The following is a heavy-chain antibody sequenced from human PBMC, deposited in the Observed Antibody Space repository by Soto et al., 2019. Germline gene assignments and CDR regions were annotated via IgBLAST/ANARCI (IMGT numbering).Heavy chain of an antibody. J-gene: IGHJ4*02. CDR1: GFTFSSYG. CDR2: IWYDGSNK. CDR3: AREGPTTVFDY. D-gene: IGHD4-17*01. Sequence: QVQLVESGGGVVQPGRSLRLSCAASGFTFSSYGMHWVRQAPGKGLEWVAVIWYDGSNKYYADSVKGRFTISRDNSKNTLYLQMNSLRAEDTAVYYCAREGPTTVFDYWGQGTLVTVSS. V-gene: IGHV3-33*01.